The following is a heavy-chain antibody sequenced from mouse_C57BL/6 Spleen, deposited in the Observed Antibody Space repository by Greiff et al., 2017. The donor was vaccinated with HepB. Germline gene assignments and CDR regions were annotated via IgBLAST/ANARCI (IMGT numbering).Heavy chain of an antibody. D-gene: IGHD1-1*01. CDR2: IYPGDGDT. V-gene: IGHV1-82*01. CDR1: GYAFSSSW. Sequence: VQLQHSGPELVKPGASVKISCKASGYAFSSSWMNWVKQRPGKGLEWIGRIYPGDGDTNYNGKFKGKATLTADKSSSTAYMQLSSLTSEDSAVYFCARDYGSSSYWYFDVWGTGTTVTVSS. J-gene: IGHJ1*03. CDR3: ARDYGSSSYWYFDV.